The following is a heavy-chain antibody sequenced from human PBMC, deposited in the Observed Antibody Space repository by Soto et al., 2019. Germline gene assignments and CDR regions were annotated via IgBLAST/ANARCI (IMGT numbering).Heavy chain of an antibody. CDR3: ARAYDFWSGYYRYNWFDP. V-gene: IGHV4-31*03. D-gene: IGHD3-3*01. Sequence: TLSLTCTISCGSISSGGSYCSCIRQHTWTRLEWIGYIYYSGSTYYNPSLKSRVTISVDTSKNQFSLKLSSVTAADTAVYYCARAYDFWSGYYRYNWFDPWGQGTLVTVSS. J-gene: IGHJ5*02. CDR2: IYYSGST. CDR1: CGSISSGGSY.